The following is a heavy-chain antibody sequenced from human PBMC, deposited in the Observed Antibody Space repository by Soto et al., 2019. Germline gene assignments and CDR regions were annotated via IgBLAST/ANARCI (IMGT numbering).Heavy chain of an antibody. CDR1: GGTFSSYT. V-gene: IGHV1-69*04. D-gene: IGHD3-10*01. J-gene: IGHJ5*02. CDR3: ARELLWFGELRISGFDP. Sequence: SVKVSCKASGGTFSSYTISWVRQAPGQGLEWMGRIIPILGIANYAQKFQGRVTITADKSTSTAYMELSSLRSEDTAVYYCARELLWFGELRISGFDPWGQGTLVTVSS. CDR2: IIPILGIA.